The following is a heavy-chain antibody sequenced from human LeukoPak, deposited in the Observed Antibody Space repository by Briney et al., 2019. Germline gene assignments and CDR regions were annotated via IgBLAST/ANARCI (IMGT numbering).Heavy chain of an antibody. Sequence: GSLRLSCAASGFTVSTNYMSWVRQAPGKGLEWIGEINHSGSTNYNPSLKSRVTISVDTSKNQFSLKLSSVTAADTAVYYCARVGYYDSSGYYQAHRGFDYWGQGTLVTVSS. CDR1: GFTVSTNY. J-gene: IGHJ4*02. D-gene: IGHD3-22*01. CDR3: ARVGYYDSSGYYQAHRGFDY. CDR2: INHSGST. V-gene: IGHV4-34*01.